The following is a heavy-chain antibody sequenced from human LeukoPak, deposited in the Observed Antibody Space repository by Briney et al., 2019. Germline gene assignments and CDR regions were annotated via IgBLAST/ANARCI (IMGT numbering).Heavy chain of an antibody. V-gene: IGHV4-34*01. Sequence: PSETLSLTCAVYGGSFSGYYWSWIRQPPGKGLEWIGEINHSGSTNYNPSLKSRVTISVDTSKNQFSLKLSSVTAADTAVYYCASRYYYDSSGRARNLDYWGQGTLVTVSS. CDR2: INHSGST. CDR1: GGSFSGYY. J-gene: IGHJ4*02. D-gene: IGHD3-22*01. CDR3: ASRYYYDSSGRARNLDY.